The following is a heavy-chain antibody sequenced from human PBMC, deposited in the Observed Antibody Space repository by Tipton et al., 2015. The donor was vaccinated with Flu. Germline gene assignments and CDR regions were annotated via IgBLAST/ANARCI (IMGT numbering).Heavy chain of an antibody. Sequence: TLSLTCSVSGDSISSGFYCVWIRQAPGKALEWIGSIYHSGTPDYSPTLKSRVSMSVDTSKNQFSLNLRSVTAADTAVYYCARGQSGAFDIWGQGTMVTVSS. CDR2: IYHSGTP. J-gene: IGHJ3*02. CDR1: GDSISSGFY. CDR3: ARGQSGAFDI. V-gene: IGHV4-38-2*02.